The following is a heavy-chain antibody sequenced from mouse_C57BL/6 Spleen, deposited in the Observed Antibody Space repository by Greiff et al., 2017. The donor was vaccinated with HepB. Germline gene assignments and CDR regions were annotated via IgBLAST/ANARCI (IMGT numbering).Heavy chain of an antibody. J-gene: IGHJ3*01. Sequence: EVKVVESGGGLVKPGGSLKLSCAASGFTFSSYAMSWVRQTPEKRLEWVATISDGGSYTYYPDNVKGRFTISRDNAKNNLYLQMSHLKSEDTAMYYCARDTNYGSSPFAYWGQGTLVTVSA. CDR3: ARDTNYGSSPFAY. V-gene: IGHV5-4*01. CDR1: GFTFSSYA. D-gene: IGHD1-1*01. CDR2: ISDGGSYT.